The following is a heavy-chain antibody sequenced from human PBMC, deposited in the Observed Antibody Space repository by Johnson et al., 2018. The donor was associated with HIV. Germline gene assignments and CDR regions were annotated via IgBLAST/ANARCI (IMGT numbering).Heavy chain of an antibody. CDR2: IESKADGGAA. CDR3: TTAIFGVIVHAFDI. CDR1: GFTFSHAW. Sequence: VHLVESGGGLVKPGGSLRLSCAASGFTFSHAWMSWVRQAPGKGLEWVGHIESKADGGAADYAAPLEGRFTISRDDSKSTLYLQMNSLKTEDTAVYYCTTAIFGVIVHAFDIWGQGTMVTVSS. J-gene: IGHJ3*02. D-gene: IGHD3-3*01. V-gene: IGHV3-15*04.